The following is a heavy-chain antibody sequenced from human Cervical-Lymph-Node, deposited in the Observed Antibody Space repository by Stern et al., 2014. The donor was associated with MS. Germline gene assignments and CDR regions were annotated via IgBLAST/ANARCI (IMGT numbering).Heavy chain of an antibody. D-gene: IGHD6-6*01. V-gene: IGHV1-69*01. J-gene: IGHJ6*02. CDR2: IIPIFGTA. Sequence: MQLVESGAEVKKPGSSVKVSCKASGGTFSSYAISWVRQAPGPGLAWMGGIIPIFGTANYAQKFQGRVTITADESTSTAYMELSSLRSEDTAVYYCARDPLSARTTYYYYGMDVWGQGTTVTVSS. CDR1: GGTFSSYA. CDR3: ARDPLSARTTYYYYGMDV.